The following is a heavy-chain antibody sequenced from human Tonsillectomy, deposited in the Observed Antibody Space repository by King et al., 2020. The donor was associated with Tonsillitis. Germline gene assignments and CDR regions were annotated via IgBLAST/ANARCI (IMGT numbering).Heavy chain of an antibody. Sequence: VQLQQWGAGLLKPSETLSLTCAVYGGSFSGYYWSWIRQPPGKGLEWIGKINHSGSTNDNPSLKSRVTISVDTSKNQFSLRLSSVTAADTAVYYCARGESDFWSGYPDYFDYWGQGTLVTVSS. D-gene: IGHD3-3*01. CDR2: INHSGST. J-gene: IGHJ4*02. CDR1: GGSFSGYY. CDR3: ARGESDFWSGYPDYFDY. V-gene: IGHV4-34*01.